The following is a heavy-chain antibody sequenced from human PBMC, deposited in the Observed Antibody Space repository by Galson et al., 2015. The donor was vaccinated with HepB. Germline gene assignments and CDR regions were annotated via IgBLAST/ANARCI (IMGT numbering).Heavy chain of an antibody. V-gene: IGHV3-73*01. CDR1: GFTFSGSA. CDR3: LRLADLSGYSSS. CDR2: IRNKASDYAT. D-gene: IGHD6-13*01. J-gene: IGHJ4*02. Sequence: SLRLSCAASGFTFSGSAIHWVRQASGKGLEWVGGIRNKASDYATAYAASLKGRITISRDDSKNTAYLHMDSLKTQDTVVYYGLRLADLSGYSSSWGQGTLVTDSS.